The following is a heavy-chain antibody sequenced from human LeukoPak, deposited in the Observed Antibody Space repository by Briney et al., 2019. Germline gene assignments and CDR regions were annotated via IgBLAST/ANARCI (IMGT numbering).Heavy chain of an antibody. V-gene: IGHV3-33*06. Sequence: GGSLRLSCEASGFSFSTYGMHWVRQAPGKGLEWVGIVCYDGSQKYYADSVKGRFTISRDNSKNTLYLQMNSLRAEDTAVYYCAKSPQGIAAAHFDYWGQGTLVTVSS. J-gene: IGHJ4*02. CDR3: AKSPQGIAAAHFDY. CDR1: GFSFSTYG. D-gene: IGHD6-13*01. CDR2: VCYDGSQK.